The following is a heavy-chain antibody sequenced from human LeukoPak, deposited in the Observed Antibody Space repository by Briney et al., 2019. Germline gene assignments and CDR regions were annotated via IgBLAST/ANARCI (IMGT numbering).Heavy chain of an antibody. V-gene: IGHV4-59*01. CDR1: GGSISYYY. D-gene: IGHD5-24*01. Sequence: SETLSLTCTVSGGSISYYYWSWIRQPPGKGLEWIGYIYYSGSTNYNPSLKSRVTISVDTSKNQFSLKLSSVTEAEKAVYYCARVEMAKIKGYFDYWGQGTLVTVSS. CDR2: IYYSGST. J-gene: IGHJ4*02. CDR3: ARVEMAKIKGYFDY.